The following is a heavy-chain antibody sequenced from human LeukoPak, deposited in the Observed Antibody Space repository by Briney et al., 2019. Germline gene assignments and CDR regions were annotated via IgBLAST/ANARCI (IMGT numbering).Heavy chain of an antibody. CDR3: ARVGYCSGDPCYVNFHYYYYCMDV. J-gene: IGHJ6*03. D-gene: IGHD2-15*01. CDR2: VFYSGST. V-gene: IGHV4-39*07. Sequence: PSETLSLTCTVSGGSVNNSDFFWGWVRQSPGKGLEWIGSVFYSGSTYYNPSLMSRVTISVDTSKNQFSLKLTSVTAADTAVYYCARVGYCSGDPCYVNFHYYYYCMDVWGKGTTVTVSS. CDR1: GGSVNNSDFF.